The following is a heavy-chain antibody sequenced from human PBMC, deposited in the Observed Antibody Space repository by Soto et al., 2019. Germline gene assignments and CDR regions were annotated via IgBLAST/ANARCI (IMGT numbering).Heavy chain of an antibody. CDR1: GGTFSSYA. V-gene: IGHV1-69*13. J-gene: IGHJ5*02. CDR2: IIPIFGTA. Sequence: SVKVSCKASGGTFSSYAISWVRQAPGQGLEWMGGIIPIFGTANYAQKFQGRVTITADESTSTAYMELSSLRSEDTAVYYCARALDILTGPGWFDPWGQGTLVTVSS. CDR3: ARALDILTGPGWFDP. D-gene: IGHD3-9*01.